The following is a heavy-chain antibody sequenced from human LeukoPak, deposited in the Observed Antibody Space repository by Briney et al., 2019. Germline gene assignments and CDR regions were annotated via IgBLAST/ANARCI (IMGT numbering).Heavy chain of an antibody. J-gene: IGHJ3*02. Sequence: GGSLRLSCVVSGFTFSSYWMTWVRQAPGTGLEWVANINQHGSEQYYVDSVKGRFSISRDDAKNSLYLQMNSLRAEDTAVYYCARRGGGLGTFDIWGQGTVVTVS. D-gene: IGHD1-26*01. CDR1: GFTFSSYW. CDR3: ARRGGGLGTFDI. CDR2: INQHGSEQ. V-gene: IGHV3-7*01.